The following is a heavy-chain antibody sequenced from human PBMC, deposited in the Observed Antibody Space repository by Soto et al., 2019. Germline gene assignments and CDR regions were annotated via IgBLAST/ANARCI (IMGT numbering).Heavy chain of an antibody. D-gene: IGHD3-22*01. J-gene: IGHJ4*02. CDR3: AQGYYYGSSGYFVEFDY. V-gene: IGHV2-5*01. Sequence: QITLKESGPTLVKPTQTLTLTCTFSGFSLSTSGVGVCWIRQPPGKALEWLALIYWNDDKRYSPSLKSRLTITKDTSKNQVVLTMTNMDPVDTATYYCAQGYYYGSSGYFVEFDYWGQGTLVTVSS. CDR2: IYWNDDK. CDR1: GFSLSTSGVG.